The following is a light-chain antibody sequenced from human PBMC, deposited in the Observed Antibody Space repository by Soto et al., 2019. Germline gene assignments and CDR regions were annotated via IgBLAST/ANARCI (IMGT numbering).Light chain of an antibody. J-gene: IGLJ2*01. CDR1: SSDVGGYNY. Sequence: APTQPPSASGSPGQSVTFSCTGTSSDVGGYNYVSWYQQYPGKAPKLMIYEVYKRHSGVPDRFSGSKSGNTASLTVSGLQPEDEADYYCSAYAGSSTWVFGGGTKLTVL. CDR2: EVY. CDR3: SAYAGSSTWV. V-gene: IGLV2-8*01.